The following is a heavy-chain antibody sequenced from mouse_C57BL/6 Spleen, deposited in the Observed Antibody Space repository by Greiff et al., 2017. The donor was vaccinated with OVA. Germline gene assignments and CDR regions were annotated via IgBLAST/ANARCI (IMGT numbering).Heavy chain of an antibody. V-gene: IGHV1-26*01. Sequence: EVQLQQSGPELVKPGASVKISCKASGYTFTDYYMNWVKQSHGKSLEWIGDINPNNGGTSYNQKFKGKATLTVDKSSSTAYMELRSLTSEDSAVYYCARDLEGFAYWGQGTLVTV. CDR1: GYTFTDYY. CDR3: ARDLEGFAY. J-gene: IGHJ3*01. CDR2: INPNNGGT.